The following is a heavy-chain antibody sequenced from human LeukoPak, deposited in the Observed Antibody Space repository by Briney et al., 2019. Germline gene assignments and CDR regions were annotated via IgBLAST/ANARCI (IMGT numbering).Heavy chain of an antibody. D-gene: IGHD2-21*02. CDR3: ARGIYCGGDCYYFDY. J-gene: IGHJ4*02. Sequence: SETLSLTCTVSGGSISNYYWSWIRQPPGKGLEWIGYIYYSGSTNYNPSLKSRVTISVDTSKNQFSLKLSSVTAADTAVYYCARGIYCGGDCYYFDYWGQGTLVTVSS. CDR2: IYYSGST. V-gene: IGHV4-59*01. CDR1: GGSISNYY.